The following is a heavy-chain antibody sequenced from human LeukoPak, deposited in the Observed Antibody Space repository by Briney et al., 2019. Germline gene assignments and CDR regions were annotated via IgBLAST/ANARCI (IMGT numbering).Heavy chain of an antibody. CDR2: ISSSSSYT. V-gene: IGHV3-11*06. CDR1: GFTFSSYW. J-gene: IGHJ4*02. Sequence: GGSLRLSCAASGFTFSSYWMSWIRQAPGKGLEWVSYISSSSSYTNYADSVKGRFTIPRDNAKNSLYLQMNSLRAEDTAVYYCARDRVGSSWYYFDYWGQGTLVTVSS. D-gene: IGHD6-13*01. CDR3: ARDRVGSSWYYFDY.